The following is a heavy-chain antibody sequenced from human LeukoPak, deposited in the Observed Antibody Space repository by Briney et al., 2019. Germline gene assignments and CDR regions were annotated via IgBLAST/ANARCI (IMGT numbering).Heavy chain of an antibody. CDR1: GFTFSSYA. CDR2: ISCDGSNK. J-gene: IGHJ4*02. CDR3: ARDKVEQQLAYFDY. D-gene: IGHD6-13*01. V-gene: IGHV3-30-3*01. Sequence: GGSLRLSCAASGFTFSSYAMHWVRQAPGKGLEWVAVISCDGSNKYYADSVKGRFTISRDNSKNTLYLQMNSLGAEDRAVYYCARDKVEQQLAYFDYWGQGTLVTVSS.